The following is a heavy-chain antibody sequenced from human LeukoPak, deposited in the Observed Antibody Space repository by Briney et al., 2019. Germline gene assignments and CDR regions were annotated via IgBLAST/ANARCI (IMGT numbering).Heavy chain of an antibody. V-gene: IGHV3-33*01. CDR2: IWYDGSNK. CDR1: GFTFSSYG. CDR3: ASSPPTGTTWYFDL. J-gene: IGHJ2*01. D-gene: IGHD1-7*01. Sequence: GGSLRLSCAASGFTFSSYGMHWVRQAPGKGLEWVAVIWYDGSNKYYADSVKGRFTISRDNSKNTLYLQMDSLRAEDTAVYYCASSPPTGTTWYFDLWGRGTLVTVSS.